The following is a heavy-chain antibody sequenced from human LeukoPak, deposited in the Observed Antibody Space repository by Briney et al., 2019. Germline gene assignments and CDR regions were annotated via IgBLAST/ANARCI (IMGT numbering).Heavy chain of an antibody. CDR3: ASVGGIAAAKDY. CDR1: GGSISSSSYY. CDR2: IYYSGST. V-gene: IGHV4-39*07. J-gene: IGHJ4*02. Sequence: SETLSLTCTVSGGSISSSSYYWGWIRQPPGKGLEWIGSIYYSGSTYYNPSLKSRVTISVDTSKNQFSLKLSSVTAADTAVYYCASVGGIAAAKDYWGQGTLVTVSS. D-gene: IGHD6-13*01.